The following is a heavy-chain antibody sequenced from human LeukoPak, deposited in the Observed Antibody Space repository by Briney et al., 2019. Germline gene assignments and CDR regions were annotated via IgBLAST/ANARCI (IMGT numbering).Heavy chain of an antibody. CDR2: ISYDGSNK. CDR3: ARDGGSRHFDY. J-gene: IGHJ4*02. Sequence: GGSLRLSCAASGFTFSSYAMHWVRQAPGKGLEGVAVISYDGSNKYYADSVKGRFTISRDNSKNTLYLQMNSLRAEDTAVYYCARDGGSRHFDYWGQGTLVTVSS. D-gene: IGHD1-26*01. V-gene: IGHV3-30*04. CDR1: GFTFSSYA.